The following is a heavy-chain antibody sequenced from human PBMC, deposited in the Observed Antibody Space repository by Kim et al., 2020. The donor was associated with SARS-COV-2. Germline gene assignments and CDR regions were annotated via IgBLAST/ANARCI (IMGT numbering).Heavy chain of an antibody. D-gene: IGHD4-17*01. CDR1: GYTFTDYY. CDR3: ARNYGDLDV. V-gene: IGHV1-2*06. J-gene: IGHJ4*02. CDR2: IYPSTGGT. Sequence: ASVKVSCKASGYTFTDYYMHWVRRAPGQGLEWVGRIYPSTGGTEYAPKFQGRLSVTRDMSISTTYMELSRLTSDDTAVYYCARNYGDLDVWGQGTLVTVSS.